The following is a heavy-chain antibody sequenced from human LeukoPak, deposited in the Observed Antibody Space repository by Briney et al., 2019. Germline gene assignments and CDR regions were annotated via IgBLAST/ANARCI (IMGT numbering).Heavy chain of an antibody. V-gene: IGHV3-7*03. CDR2: IKKDGSGI. CDR1: GFPFSNSW. Sequence: GGSLRLSCAVSGFPFSNSWMYWVRQAPGKGLEGVANIKKDGSGISYVDSVKGRFIISRDNARNSLYLQMNSLRVEDTAVYYCATHIDEYSSSRPSDYWGQGTLVTVSS. J-gene: IGHJ4*02. CDR3: ATHIDEYSSSRPSDY. D-gene: IGHD6-6*01.